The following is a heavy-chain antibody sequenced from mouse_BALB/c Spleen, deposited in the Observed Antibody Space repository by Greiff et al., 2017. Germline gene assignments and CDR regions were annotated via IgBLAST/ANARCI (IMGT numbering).Heavy chain of an antibody. CDR1: GYSFTGYF. CDR2: INPYNGDT. CDR3: ARFSYGSSWFAY. D-gene: IGHD1-1*01. V-gene: IGHV1-20*02. J-gene: IGHJ3*01. Sequence: EVQLQQSGPELVKPGASVKISCKASGYSFTGYFMNWVMQSHGKSLEWIGRINPYNGDTFYNQKFKGKATLTVDKSSSTAHMELRSLASEDSAVYYCARFSYGSSWFAYWGQGTLVTVSA.